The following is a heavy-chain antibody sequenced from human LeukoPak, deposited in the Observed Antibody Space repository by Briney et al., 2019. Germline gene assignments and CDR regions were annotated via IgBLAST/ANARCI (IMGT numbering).Heavy chain of an antibody. Sequence: PSQTLSLTCTVSGGSISGGGYSWSWIRQHPGKGLEWIGYIYYSGSTYYNPSLKSRVTISVDTSKNQFSLKLSSVTAADTAVYYCAREEAPGAAFDIWGQGTMVTVSS. CDR2: IYYSGST. V-gene: IGHV4-31*03. J-gene: IGHJ3*02. CDR3: AREEAPGAAFDI. CDR1: GGSISGGGYS.